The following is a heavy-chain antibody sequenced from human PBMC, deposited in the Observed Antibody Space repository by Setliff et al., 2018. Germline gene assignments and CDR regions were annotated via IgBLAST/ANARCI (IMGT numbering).Heavy chain of an antibody. J-gene: IGHJ6*02. D-gene: IGHD3-10*01. CDR1: GLSFSYYY. CDR3: ARDGVFYAMDV. V-gene: IGHV3-11*04. CDR2: ISGDGTTI. Sequence: PGGSLRLSCAASGLSFSYYYMSWVRQAPGKGLEWLSKISGDGTTIYYADSVRGRFTISRDNAKNSLFLQMDSLRAEDTALYYCARDGVFYAMDVWGRGTTVTVSS.